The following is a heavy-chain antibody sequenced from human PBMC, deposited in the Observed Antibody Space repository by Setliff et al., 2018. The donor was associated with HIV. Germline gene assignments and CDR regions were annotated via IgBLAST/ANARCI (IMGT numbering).Heavy chain of an antibody. CDR1: GDSMSSSSYY. CDR3: VRKPDYSSASFDS. Sequence: KPSETLSLTCTVSGDSMSSSSYYWGWIRQPPGKGLEWIGSIFYSGNTYFNPSLKSRVTMSVDTSRNQFSLSLSSVTAADAAVYYCVRKPDYSSASFDSWGQGTLVTVPQ. V-gene: IGHV4-39*01. D-gene: IGHD6-19*01. J-gene: IGHJ5*01. CDR2: IFYSGNT.